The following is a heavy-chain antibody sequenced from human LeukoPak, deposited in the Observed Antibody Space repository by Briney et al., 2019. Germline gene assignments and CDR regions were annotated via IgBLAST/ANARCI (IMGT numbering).Heavy chain of an antibody. CDR3: VKISRAAAGSDY. J-gene: IGHJ4*02. D-gene: IGHD6-13*01. CDR1: GFTFS. V-gene: IGHV3-64D*06. CDR2: ISSNGGST. Sequence: GGSLRLSCSASGFTFSMHWVRQASGKGLEYVSAISSNGGSTYYADSVKGRFTISRDNSKNTLYLQMTSLRADDTAVYYCVKISRAAAGSDYWGQGTLVTVSS.